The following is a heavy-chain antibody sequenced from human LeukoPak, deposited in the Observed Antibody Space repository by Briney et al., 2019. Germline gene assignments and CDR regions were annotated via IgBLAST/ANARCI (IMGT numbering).Heavy chain of an antibody. J-gene: IGHJ2*01. Sequence: ASVKVSCKASGYTFTSYYMHWVRQAPGQGLEWMGIINPSGGSTSYAQKFQGRVTMTRDTSTSTVYMELSSLRSEDTAVYYCARRRYSSGWYVSEYFDLWGRGTLVTVSS. CDR3: ARRRYSSGWYVSEYFDL. CDR1: GYTFTSYY. D-gene: IGHD6-19*01. V-gene: IGHV1-46*01. CDR2: INPSGGST.